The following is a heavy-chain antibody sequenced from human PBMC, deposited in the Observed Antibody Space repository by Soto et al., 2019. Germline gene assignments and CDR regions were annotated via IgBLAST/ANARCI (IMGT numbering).Heavy chain of an antibody. Sequence: QLQLQESGPGLVKPSETLSLTCTVSGGSISSSSYYWGWIRQPPGKGLEWIGSIYYSGSTYYNPSLRSRVTLSVDTSKNQFSLKLSSVTAADTAVYYCARNSGYEYDYWGQGTLVTVSS. J-gene: IGHJ4*02. D-gene: IGHD5-12*01. CDR2: IYYSGST. CDR3: ARNSGYEYDY. V-gene: IGHV4-39*01. CDR1: GGSISSSSYY.